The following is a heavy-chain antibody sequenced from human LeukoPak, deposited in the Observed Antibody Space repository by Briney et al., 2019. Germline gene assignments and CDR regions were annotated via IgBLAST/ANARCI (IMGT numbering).Heavy chain of an antibody. CDR1: EFTFSGFA. V-gene: IGHV3-23*01. J-gene: IGHJ6*01. Sequence: GGSLKLSCAALEFTFSGFAWSWFRGPRGKGLEWSSGISGSGDNTLYADSVKGRFTISRDNSKNTLYLEMNSLRAEDTAIYYCAKMKGHPLPKYMDVWGQGTTVTVSS. CDR2: ISGSGDNT. CDR3: AKMKGHPLPKYMDV.